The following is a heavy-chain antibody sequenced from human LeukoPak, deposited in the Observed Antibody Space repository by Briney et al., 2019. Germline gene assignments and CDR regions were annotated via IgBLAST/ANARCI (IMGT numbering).Heavy chain of an antibody. CDR3: ARVSPRGWFDP. CDR1: GGSISSGGYY. CDR2: VYYSGST. J-gene: IGHJ5*02. D-gene: IGHD3-10*01. Sequence: SETLSLTCTVSGGSISSGGYYWSWIRQHPGKGLEWIGYVYYSGSTYYNPSLKSRVTISVDTSKNQFSLKLSSVTAADTAVYYCARVSPRGWFDPWGQGTLVTVSS. V-gene: IGHV4-31*03.